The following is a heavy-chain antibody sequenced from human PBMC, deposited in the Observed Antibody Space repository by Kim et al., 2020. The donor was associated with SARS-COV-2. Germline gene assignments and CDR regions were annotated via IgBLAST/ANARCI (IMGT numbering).Heavy chain of an antibody. D-gene: IGHD2-2*01. Sequence: GRVTISVDTSKNQFSLKLSSVTAADTALYYCARRWEDCSSSSCYEYWFDPWGQGTLVTVSS. CDR3: ARRWEDCSSSSCYEYWFDP. J-gene: IGHJ5*02. V-gene: IGHV4-39*01.